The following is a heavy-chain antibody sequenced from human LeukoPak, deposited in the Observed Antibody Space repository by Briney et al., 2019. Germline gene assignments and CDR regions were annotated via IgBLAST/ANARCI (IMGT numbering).Heavy chain of an antibody. V-gene: IGHV3-30*03. Sequence: GRSLRLSCAASGFTFSSYGMHWVRQAPGKGLEWVAVISYDGSNKYYADSVKGRFTISRDNSKNTLYLQMNSLRAEDTAVYYCTTCGIWSRSGWSFDYWGQGTLVTVSS. D-gene: IGHD6-19*01. CDR1: GFTFSSYG. CDR2: ISYDGSNK. J-gene: IGHJ4*02. CDR3: TTCGIWSRSGWSFDY.